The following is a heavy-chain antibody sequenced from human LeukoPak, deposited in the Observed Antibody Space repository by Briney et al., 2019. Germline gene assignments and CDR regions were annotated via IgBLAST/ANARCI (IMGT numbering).Heavy chain of an antibody. CDR3: TKVIGTSARPYYFTA. V-gene: IGHV3-23*01. CDR2: ISGTGGST. J-gene: IGHJ4*02. CDR1: GFTFANYA. D-gene: IGHD2/OR15-2a*01. Sequence: GGSLRLPCAASGFTFANYAMSWVRQAPGKGLAWVSDISGTGGSTCYADSVKGRFTISRDNSKNALFLQMNSLRAGDTALYYCTKVIGTSARPYYFTAGGQATL.